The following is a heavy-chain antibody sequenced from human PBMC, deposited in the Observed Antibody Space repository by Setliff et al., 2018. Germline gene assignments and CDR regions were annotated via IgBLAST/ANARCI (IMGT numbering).Heavy chain of an antibody. CDR3: FAAYGY. CDR1: GFTFGNYA. CDR2: MRSKAYGGTT. D-gene: IGHD2-21*01. V-gene: IGHV3-49*04. Sequence: GGSLRLSCTASGFTFGNYAMSWVRQAPGKGLEWVAFMRSKAYGGTTKYAASVEGRFTISRDDSKSVAYLQMDSLKIEDTAVYYCFAAYGYWGQGNLVTVSS. J-gene: IGHJ4*02.